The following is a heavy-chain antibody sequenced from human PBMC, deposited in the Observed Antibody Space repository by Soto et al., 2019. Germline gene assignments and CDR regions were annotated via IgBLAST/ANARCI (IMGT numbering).Heavy chain of an antibody. V-gene: IGHV3-43*01. CDR1: GFTFDDYT. CDR3: AKGLAGIENNWFDP. CDR2: ISWDGGST. J-gene: IGHJ5*02. D-gene: IGHD6-13*01. Sequence: GSLRLSCAASGFTFDDYTMHWVRQAPGKGLEWVSLISWDGGSTYYADSVKGRFTISRDNSKNSLYLQMNSLRTEDTALYYCAKGLAGIENNWFDPWGQGTLVTVSS.